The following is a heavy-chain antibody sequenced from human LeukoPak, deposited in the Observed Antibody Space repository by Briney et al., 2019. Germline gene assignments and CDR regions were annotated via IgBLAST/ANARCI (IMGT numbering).Heavy chain of an antibody. J-gene: IGHJ6*02. D-gene: IGHD6-13*01. V-gene: IGHV3-48*02. Sequence: PGGSLRLSCAASGFTFSSYSMNWVRQAPGKGLEWVSYISSSSSTIYYADSVKGRFTISRDNAKSSLYLQMNSLRDEDTAVYYCARDYSSSWYEDVYYYGMDVWGQGTTVTVSS. CDR2: ISSSSSTI. CDR3: ARDYSSSWYEDVYYYGMDV. CDR1: GFTFSSYS.